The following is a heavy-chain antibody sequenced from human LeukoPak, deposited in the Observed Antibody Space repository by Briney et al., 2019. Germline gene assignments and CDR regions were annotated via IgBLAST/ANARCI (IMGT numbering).Heavy chain of an antibody. CDR3: ARDLNWGLDY. CDR1: GFTVSTYG. Sequence: GGSLRLSCAASGFTVSTYGMHWVRQAPGKGLEWVAVIWYDGSNKYYPDSVKGRFSISRDNSKNTLYLQMNSLRAEDTAVYYCARDLNWGLDYWGQGTLVTVSA. D-gene: IGHD7-27*01. CDR2: IWYDGSNK. J-gene: IGHJ4*02. V-gene: IGHV3-33*01.